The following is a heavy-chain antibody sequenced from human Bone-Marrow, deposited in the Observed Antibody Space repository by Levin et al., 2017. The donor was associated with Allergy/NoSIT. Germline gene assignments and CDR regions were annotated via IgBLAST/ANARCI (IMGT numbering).Heavy chain of an antibody. V-gene: IGHV4-30-4*01. CDR2: TYYNGST. J-gene: IGHJ4*02. Sequence: SETLSLTCTVSGGSISGDNYYWTWIRQPPGKGLECIGYTYYNGSTYYNPSLKSRVTISVDTSKNQFSLKLDSVTAADTAVYYCARVRDGYNFGDYYFDSWGQGTLVIVSS. CDR3: ARVRDGYNFGDYYFDS. CDR1: GGSISGDNYY. D-gene: IGHD5-24*01.